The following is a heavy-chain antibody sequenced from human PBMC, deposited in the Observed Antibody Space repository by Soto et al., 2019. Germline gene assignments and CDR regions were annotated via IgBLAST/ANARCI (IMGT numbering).Heavy chain of an antibody. CDR3: AKDYAATFDY. CDR2: ISYDGSNK. V-gene: IGHV3-30*18. CDR1: GFTFSSYG. D-gene: IGHD1-26*01. J-gene: IGHJ4*02. Sequence: GGSLRLSSAASGFTFSSYGMHWVRQAPGKGLEWVAVISYDGSNKYYADSVKGRFTISRDNSKNTLYLQMNSLRAEDTAVYYWAKDYAATFDYWGQGPRVTAS.